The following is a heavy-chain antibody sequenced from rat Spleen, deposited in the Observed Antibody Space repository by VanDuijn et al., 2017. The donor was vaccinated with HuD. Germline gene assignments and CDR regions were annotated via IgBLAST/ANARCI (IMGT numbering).Heavy chain of an antibody. CDR2: INSACIT. CDR3: AKTTVAYYYILDA. D-gene: IGHD1-3*01. CDR1: VYSITSSYR. J-gene: IGHJ4*01. Sequence: EVQLQESGPGLVKPSQSLSLTCSVTVYSITSSYRWSWIRKFPGTKLDWMGYINSACITNYNPSLKSRISITRDTSKNQLFLQVNSEPTEDTATYYCAKTTVAYYYILDAWGQGASVTVSS. V-gene: IGHV3-3*01.